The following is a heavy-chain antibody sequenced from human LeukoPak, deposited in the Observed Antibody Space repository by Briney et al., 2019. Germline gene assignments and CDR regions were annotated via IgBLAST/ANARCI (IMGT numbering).Heavy chain of an antibody. CDR3: AKGGYGDYEDY. J-gene: IGHJ4*02. CDR2: IPYDGSNK. CDR1: GFTFSSYG. V-gene: IGHV3-30*18. D-gene: IGHD4-17*01. Sequence: GGSLRLSCAASGFTFSSYGMHWVRQAPGKGLEWVAVIPYDGSNKYYADSVKGRFTISRDNSRNTLYLQMNSLRAEDTAVYYCAKGGYGDYEDYWGQGTLVTVSS.